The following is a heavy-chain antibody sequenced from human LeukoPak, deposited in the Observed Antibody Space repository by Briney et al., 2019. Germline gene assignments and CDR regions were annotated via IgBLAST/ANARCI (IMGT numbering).Heavy chain of an antibody. CDR2: ISGSGGST. J-gene: IGHJ4*02. CDR1: GFTFSSYA. Sequence: GGSLRLSCAASGFTFSSYAMSWVRQAPGKGLEWVSAISGSGGSTYYADSVKGRFTISRDNPKNTLYMQMNSLRAEDTAVYYCAKARQIDDYFDYWGQGTLVTVSS. V-gene: IGHV3-23*01. CDR3: AKARQIDDYFDY.